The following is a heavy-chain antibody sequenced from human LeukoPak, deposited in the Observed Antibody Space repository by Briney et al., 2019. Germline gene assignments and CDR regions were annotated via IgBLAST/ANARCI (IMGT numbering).Heavy chain of an antibody. CDR1: GGSISSYY. D-gene: IGHD5-24*01. J-gene: IGHJ2*01. V-gene: IGHV4-4*07. CDR2: IYTSGST. Sequence: SETLSLTCTVSGGSISSYYWSWIRQPAGKGLERIGRIYTSGSTNYNPSLKSRVTMSVDTSKNQFSLKLSSVTAADTAVYYCARSSGRWLQFGWYFDLWGRGTLVTVSS. CDR3: ARSSGRWLQFGWYFDL.